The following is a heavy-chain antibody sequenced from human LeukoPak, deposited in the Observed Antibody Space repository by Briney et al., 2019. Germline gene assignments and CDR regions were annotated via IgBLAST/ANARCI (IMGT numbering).Heavy chain of an antibody. Sequence: SETLSLTCTVSGGSISSYYWSWIRQPPGKRLEWIGYIYYSGSTNYNPSLKSRVTISVDTSKNQFSLKLSSVTAADTAVYYCARFHYYDSWFDPWGQGTLVTVSS. V-gene: IGHV4-59*01. D-gene: IGHD3-22*01. J-gene: IGHJ5*02. CDR2: IYYSGST. CDR3: ARFHYYDSWFDP. CDR1: GGSISSYY.